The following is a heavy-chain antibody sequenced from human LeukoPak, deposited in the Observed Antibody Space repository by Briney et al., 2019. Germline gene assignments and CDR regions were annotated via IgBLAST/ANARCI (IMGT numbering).Heavy chain of an antibody. D-gene: IGHD3-22*01. Sequence: GGSLRLSCTASGFSGPSTAMAWVRQAPGKGLEWVSHIGAGASNKYYADSVKGRFTISRDYSRKTVYLQMNSLRAEDTAVYYCAQSYDSGGYPLGDSWGQGTLVTVSS. CDR3: AQSYDSGGYPLGDS. CDR2: IGAGASNK. CDR1: GFSGPSTA. J-gene: IGHJ4*02. V-gene: IGHV3-23*01.